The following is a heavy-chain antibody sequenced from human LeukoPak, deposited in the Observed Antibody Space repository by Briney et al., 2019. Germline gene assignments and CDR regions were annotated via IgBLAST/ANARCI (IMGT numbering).Heavy chain of an antibody. CDR2: VYFTGRT. J-gene: IGHJ4*02. CDR3: ARGQPRDDPRLSLFDS. Sequence: PSETLSLTCGVSGDSLSSSNHHWGWIRQPPGKGLECIGSVYFTGRTYYSPSLKSRVTISLDTSKNQFSLKLNSVTAADTAVYYCARGQPRDDPRLSLFDSWGQGTLVTVSS. D-gene: IGHD2-21*01. V-gene: IGHV4-39*07. CDR1: GDSLSSSNHH.